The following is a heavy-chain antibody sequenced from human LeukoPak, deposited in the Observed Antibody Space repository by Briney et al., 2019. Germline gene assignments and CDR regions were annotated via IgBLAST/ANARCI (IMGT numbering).Heavy chain of an antibody. D-gene: IGHD6-13*01. CDR3: AGDSSSWYYWFDP. CDR1: GGTFSSYA. V-gene: IGHV1-69*05. CDR2: IIPIFGTA. Sequence: SVKVSCKASGGTFSSYAISWVRQAPGQGLEWMGGIIPIFGTANYAQKFQGRVTITTDESTSTAYMELSSLRSEDTAVYYCAGDSSSWYYWFDPWGQGTLVTVSS. J-gene: IGHJ5*02.